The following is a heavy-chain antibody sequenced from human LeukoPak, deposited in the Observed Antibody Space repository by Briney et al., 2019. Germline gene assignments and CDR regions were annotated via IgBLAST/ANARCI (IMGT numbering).Heavy chain of an antibody. CDR1: GFSLSTSGVG. V-gene: IGHV2-5*01. D-gene: IGHD5-18*01. Sequence: SGPTLVKPTETLTLTCSFSGFSLSTSGVGVGWIRQPPGKALEWLALLYWHDDKRYSPSLKSRLTITKDTSKDQVVHTMTNMDPVDTATYYCAHTTTTTYGYDFWGQGTLVTVSS. J-gene: IGHJ4*02. CDR2: LYWHDDK. CDR3: AHTTTTTYGYDF.